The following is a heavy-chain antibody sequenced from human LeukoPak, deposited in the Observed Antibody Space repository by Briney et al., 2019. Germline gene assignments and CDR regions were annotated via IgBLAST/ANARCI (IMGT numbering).Heavy chain of an antibody. CDR2: ISSSGSTI. Sequence: GGSLRLSCAASGFTFSSYEMNWVRQAPGKGLEWVSYISSSGSTIYYADSVKGRFTISRDNAKNSLYLQMNSLRAEDTAVYYCAKAGIAVAGPPLGWFDPWGQGTLVTVSS. V-gene: IGHV3-48*03. CDR1: GFTFSSYE. CDR3: AKAGIAVAGPPLGWFDP. D-gene: IGHD6-19*01. J-gene: IGHJ5*02.